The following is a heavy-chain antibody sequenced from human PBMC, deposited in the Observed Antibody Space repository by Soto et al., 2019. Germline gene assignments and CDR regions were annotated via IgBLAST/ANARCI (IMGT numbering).Heavy chain of an antibody. CDR1: GGSISSYY. CDR3: ARLQFLEWLYNFDY. D-gene: IGHD3-3*01. CDR2: IYYSGST. J-gene: IGHJ4*02. Sequence: SETLSLTCTVSGGSISSYYWSWIRQPPGKGLEWIGYIYYSGSTNYNPSLKSRVTISVDTSKNQFSLKLSSVTAADTAVYYCARLQFLEWLYNFDYWGQGTLVTVSS. V-gene: IGHV4-59*08.